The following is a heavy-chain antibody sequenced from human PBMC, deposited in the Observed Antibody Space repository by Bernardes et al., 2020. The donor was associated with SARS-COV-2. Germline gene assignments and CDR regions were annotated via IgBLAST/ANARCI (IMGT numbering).Heavy chain of an antibody. V-gene: IGHV3-21*01. CDR3: ARGESSGYYYGMDV. J-gene: IGHJ6*02. CDR1: GFTFSTYT. CDR2: ISSTISSGTYI. Sequence: GGSLRLSCAASGFTFSTYTMNWVRQAPGKGLEWVSSISSTISSGTYIYYADSVKGRFTISRDNAKNSLYLQMNSLRAEDTAVYYCARGESSGYYYGMDVWGQGTTVTVSS. D-gene: IGHD3-22*01.